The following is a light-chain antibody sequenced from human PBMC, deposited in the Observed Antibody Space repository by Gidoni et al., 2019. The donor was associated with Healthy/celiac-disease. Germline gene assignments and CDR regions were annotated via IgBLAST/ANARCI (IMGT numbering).Light chain of an antibody. CDR3: QQYNSYPVT. CDR2: HAS. CDR1: QSISSR. J-gene: IGKJ2*01. Sequence: IQLTLSPSTLSAPVGDRVTITCRASQSISSRLAWYQQKPGKAPKLLIDHASSLESGVPSRFSGSGSGTEFTLTISSLQPDDFATYYCQQYNSYPVTFGQGTKLEIK. V-gene: IGKV1-5*03.